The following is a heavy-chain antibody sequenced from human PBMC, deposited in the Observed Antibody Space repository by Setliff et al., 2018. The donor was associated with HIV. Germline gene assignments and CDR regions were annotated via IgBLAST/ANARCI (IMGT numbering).Heavy chain of an antibody. D-gene: IGHD3-16*01. J-gene: IGHJ6*02. CDR1: GYTFTGYF. V-gene: IGHV1-2*06. CDR3: ARGKGVGGVIITGGLDV. CDR2: IEPSSGGT. Sequence: ASVKVSCKASGYTFTGYFIHWVRQAPGHELQLMGRIEPSSGGTNYIQKFQGRVTITRDTSIYTVYMELSSLTSEDTAVYYCARGKGVGGVIITGGLDVWGQGTTVTVSS.